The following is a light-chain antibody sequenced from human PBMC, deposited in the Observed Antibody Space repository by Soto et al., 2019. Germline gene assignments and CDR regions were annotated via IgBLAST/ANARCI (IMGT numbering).Light chain of an antibody. CDR2: EVT. CDR3: SSYTTSRSYV. Sequence: QSVLTQSASVSGSPGQSITISCTGTSSDVGTYNYVSWYQQYPGKAPKLMIYEVTNRPSGVSNRFSGSKSGNTASLTISGLQAEDEADYYCSSYTTSRSYVFGTGTKLTVL. V-gene: IGLV2-14*01. CDR1: SSDVGTYNY. J-gene: IGLJ1*01.